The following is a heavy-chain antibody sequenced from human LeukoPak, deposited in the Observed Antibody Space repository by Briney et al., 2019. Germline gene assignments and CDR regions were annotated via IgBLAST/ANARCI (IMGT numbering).Heavy chain of an antibody. Sequence: PSETLSLTCTVSGDSMSSYYWSWIRQPPGKGLEWIGHIYYSGSTDYNPSLKSRLTISVDTSKNQSSLQLSSVTAADTAVYFCARQNSGARLNAWGQGTTVTVSS. V-gene: IGHV4-59*08. CDR1: GDSMSSYY. CDR3: ARQNSGARLNA. D-gene: IGHD6-25*01. J-gene: IGHJ6*02. CDR2: IYYSGST.